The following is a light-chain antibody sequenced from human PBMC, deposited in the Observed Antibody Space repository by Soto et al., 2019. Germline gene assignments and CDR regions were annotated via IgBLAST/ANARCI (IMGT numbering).Light chain of an antibody. CDR2: AAS. CDR1: QSVSIN. J-gene: IGKJ1*01. V-gene: IGKV3-15*01. Sequence: EIVITQSPSTLSVSPGERATLSCRAGQSVSINLAWYQQKPGQAPRLLIYAASARATGIPARFSGSGSGTEFTLTISSLQSEDFAVYYCQQYNNWPWTFGQGTKVDIK. CDR3: QQYNNWPWT.